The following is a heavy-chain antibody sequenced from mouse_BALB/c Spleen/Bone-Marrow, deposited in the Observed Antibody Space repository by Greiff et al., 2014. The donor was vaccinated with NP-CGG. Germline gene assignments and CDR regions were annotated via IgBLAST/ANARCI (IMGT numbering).Heavy chain of an antibody. V-gene: IGHV5-6-3*01. CDR3: ARGNYGNYVDYIDY. CDR2: INSNGGST. CDR1: GFTFSSYG. Sequence: EVMLVESGGGLVQPGGSLKLSCAASGFTFSSYGMSWVRQTPDKRLELVASINSNGGSTYYPDSVKGRFTISRDNAKNTLSLQMSSLKSEDTAMYYCARGNYGNYVDYIDYWGQGTTLTVSS. J-gene: IGHJ2*01. D-gene: IGHD2-1*01.